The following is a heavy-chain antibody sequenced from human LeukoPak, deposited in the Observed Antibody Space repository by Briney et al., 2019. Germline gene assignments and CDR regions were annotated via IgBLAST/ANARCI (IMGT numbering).Heavy chain of an antibody. V-gene: IGHV3-30*18. D-gene: IGHD3-22*01. CDR2: MSYDGSNK. J-gene: IGHJ4*02. CDR3: AKDIYYDSSGYRGYFDY. Sequence: GGSLRLSCAASGFTFSGYAMHWVRQAPGKGLEWVAVMSYDGSNKYYVDPVKGRFTVSRDNSKNTLYLQMNSLRAEDTAVYYCAKDIYYDSSGYRGYFDYWGQGTLVTVSS. CDR1: GFTFSGYA.